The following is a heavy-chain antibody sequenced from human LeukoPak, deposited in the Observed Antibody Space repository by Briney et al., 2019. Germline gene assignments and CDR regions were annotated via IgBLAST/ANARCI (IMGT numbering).Heavy chain of an antibody. CDR1: GGSISSYY. Sequence: SETLSLTCTVSGGSISSYYWSWIRQPPGKGLEWIGYIYYSGSTNYNPSLKSRVTISVDTSKNQFSLKLSSVTAADTAVYYCARWGDYGDYPGFWYFDLWGRGTLVTVSS. D-gene: IGHD4-17*01. CDR2: IYYSGST. J-gene: IGHJ2*01. V-gene: IGHV4-59*01. CDR3: ARWGDYGDYPGFWYFDL.